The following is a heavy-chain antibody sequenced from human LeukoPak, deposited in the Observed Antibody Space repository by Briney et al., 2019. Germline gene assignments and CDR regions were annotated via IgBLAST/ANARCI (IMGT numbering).Heavy chain of an antibody. Sequence: GGSLRPSCAASGFTFSSYWMSWVRQAPGKGLEWVANIKKDGSENYYVDSVKGRFTISRDNAKTSLYLQMNSLRAEDTAVYYCARGRGGSGSYYNRRSYNWFDPWGQGTLVTVSS. CDR3: ARGRGGSGSYYNRRSYNWFDP. V-gene: IGHV3-7*01. J-gene: IGHJ5*02. CDR2: IKKDGSEN. D-gene: IGHD3-10*01. CDR1: GFTFSSYW.